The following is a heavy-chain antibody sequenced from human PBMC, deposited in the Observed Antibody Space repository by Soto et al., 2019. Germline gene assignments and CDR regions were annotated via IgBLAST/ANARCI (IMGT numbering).Heavy chain of an antibody. D-gene: IGHD3-22*01. CDR2: ISYDGSNK. Sequence: GGSLRLSCAASGFTFSSYGMHWVRQAPGKGLEWVAVISYDGSNKYYADSVKGRFTISRDNSKNTLYLQMNSLRAEDTAVYYCAKHFLRDNYYDSSGPFDYWGQGTLVTVSS. V-gene: IGHV3-30*18. CDR1: GFTFSSYG. J-gene: IGHJ4*02. CDR3: AKHFLRDNYYDSSGPFDY.